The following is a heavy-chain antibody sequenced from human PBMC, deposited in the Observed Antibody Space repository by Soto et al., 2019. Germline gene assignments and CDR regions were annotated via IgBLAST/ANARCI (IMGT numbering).Heavy chain of an antibody. CDR1: GFTFSSYS. J-gene: IGHJ6*02. Sequence: GGSLRLSCAASGFTFSSYSMNWVRQAPGKGLEWVSSISSSSSYIYYADSVKGRFTISRDNAKNSLYLQMNSLRAEDTAVYYCARDIVVVVAHPRYYYYGMDVWGQGTTVTVSS. CDR2: ISSSSSYI. CDR3: ARDIVVVVAHPRYYYYGMDV. D-gene: IGHD2-15*01. V-gene: IGHV3-21*01.